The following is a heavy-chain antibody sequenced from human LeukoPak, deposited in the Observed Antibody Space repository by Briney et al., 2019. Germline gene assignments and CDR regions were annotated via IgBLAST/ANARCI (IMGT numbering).Heavy chain of an antibody. J-gene: IGHJ6*03. D-gene: IGHD3-3*01. CDR1: GGSFSGYY. Sequence: KPSETLSLTCAVYGGSFSGYYWSWIRQPPGKGLEWIGEINHSGSTNYNPSLKSRVTISVDTSKNQFSLKLSSVTAADTAVYYCAGDSYYDFWSGYYRDYYYYRTSGAKGPRSPSP. CDR3: AGDSYYDFWSGYYRDYYYYRTS. CDR2: INHSGST. V-gene: IGHV4-34*01.